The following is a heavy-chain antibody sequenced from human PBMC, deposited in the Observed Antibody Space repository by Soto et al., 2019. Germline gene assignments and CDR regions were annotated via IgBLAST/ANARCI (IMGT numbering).Heavy chain of an antibody. CDR1: GFTFSRYA. V-gene: IGHV3-30-3*01. J-gene: IGHJ4*02. D-gene: IGHD3-16*01. Sequence: QGQLVESGGGVVQPGRSLRLSCAASGFTFSRYAMHWVRQAPGKGLEWVAVISYDGSNKYYADSVKGRFTISRDNSKNTLYLQMNSLRAEDMAVYYCARAYEGDYFDYWGQGTLVTVSS. CDR3: ARAYEGDYFDY. CDR2: ISYDGSNK.